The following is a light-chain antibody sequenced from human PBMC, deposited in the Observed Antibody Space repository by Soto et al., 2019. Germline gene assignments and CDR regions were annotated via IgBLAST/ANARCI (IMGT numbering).Light chain of an antibody. CDR2: DAS. Sequence: DIHITQSPSTLFASVGCRVTITCRASQSTSSYLAWYQQKPGKAPNLLIYDASSLESGVPSRFSGSGSGTEFTLTISSLQSEDFAEYNCQQYNNWPQTFGQGSKVDIK. V-gene: IGKV1-5*01. CDR3: QQYNNWPQT. J-gene: IGKJ1*01. CDR1: QSTSSY.